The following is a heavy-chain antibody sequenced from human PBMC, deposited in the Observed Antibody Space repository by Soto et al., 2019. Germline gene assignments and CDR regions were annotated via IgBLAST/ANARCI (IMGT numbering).Heavy chain of an antibody. CDR3: ARAYCSSTSCPYGMDV. CDR1: GGTFSKYA. J-gene: IGHJ6*02. D-gene: IGHD2-2*01. Sequence: GASVKVSCKASGGTFSKYAISWVRQAPGQGLEWMGGIMPIFGTIKYAQKFQGRVTITADESTSTAYMELSSLRSEDTAVYYCARAYCSSTSCPYGMDVWGQGTTVTVSS. V-gene: IGHV1-69*13. CDR2: IMPIFGTI.